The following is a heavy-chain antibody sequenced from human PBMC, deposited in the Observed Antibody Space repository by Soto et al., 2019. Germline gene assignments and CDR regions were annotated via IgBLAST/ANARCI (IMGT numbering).Heavy chain of an antibody. CDR2: IHHSGST. J-gene: IGHJ6*02. D-gene: IGHD5-18*01. V-gene: IGHV4-38-2*01. CDR1: GYSITSVHY. Sequence: PSETLSLTCDVCGYSITSVHYWGWIRQPPGKGLEWIGIIHHSGSTYYSPSLKSRVTISIDTSRNRFSLKVTSLTAADTAVYYCARRIQMTTMTTGMDVLGQGTTVTVYS. CDR3: ARRIQMTTMTTGMDV.